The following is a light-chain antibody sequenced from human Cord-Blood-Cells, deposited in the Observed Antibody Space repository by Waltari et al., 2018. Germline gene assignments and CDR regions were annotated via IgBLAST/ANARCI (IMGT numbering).Light chain of an antibody. Sequence: DIQMTQSPSSLSASVGDRVTITCRASQSISSYLNWYQEKPGKAPELLIYAASSLQSRVPSRFSGSGSGTDFTLTISSLQPEDFATYYCQQSYSTPFTFGPGTKVDIK. V-gene: IGKV1-39*01. CDR2: AAS. J-gene: IGKJ3*01. CDR3: QQSYSTPFT. CDR1: QSISSY.